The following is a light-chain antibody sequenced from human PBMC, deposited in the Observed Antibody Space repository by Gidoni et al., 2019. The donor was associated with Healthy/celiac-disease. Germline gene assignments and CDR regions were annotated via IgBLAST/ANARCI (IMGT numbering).Light chain of an antibody. CDR3: QQYGSSQIT. Sequence: DIVLTQSPGTLSLSPGERATLSCRASQSVSSSYLAWYQQKPGQAPRLLIYGASSRATGIPDRFSGSGSGTDFTLTISRREPEDFAVYYCQQYGSSQITFGQGTRLEIK. CDR1: QSVSSSY. V-gene: IGKV3-20*01. CDR2: GAS. J-gene: IGKJ5*01.